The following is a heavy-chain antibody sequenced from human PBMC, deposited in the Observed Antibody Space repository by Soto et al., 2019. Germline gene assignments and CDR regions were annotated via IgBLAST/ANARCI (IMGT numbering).Heavy chain of an antibody. J-gene: IGHJ3*02. V-gene: IGHV1-18*01. CDR2: LSAYNGNT. Sequence: QVQLVQSGAEVKKPGASVKVSCKASGYTFTSYGISWVRQAPGHGVEWMGWLSAYNGNTNYAQKLQGRVTMTTDTTTSTAYMERRSLRSDDTAVYYCARGADFGEYLDAFDIWGQGTMVTVSA. CDR1: GYTFTSYG. CDR3: ARGADFGEYLDAFDI. D-gene: IGHD4-17*01.